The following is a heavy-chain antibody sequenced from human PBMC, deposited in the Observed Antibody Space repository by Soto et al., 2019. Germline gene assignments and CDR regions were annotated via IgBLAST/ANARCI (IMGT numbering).Heavy chain of an antibody. D-gene: IGHD6-19*01. Sequence: GSLRLSCAASGFTFSSYAMSWVRQAPGKGLEWIGSIYYSGSTYYNPSLKSRVTISVDTSKNQFSLKLSSVTAADTAVYYCASSINTAGKSKPFDYWGQGTLVTVSS. CDR3: ASSINTAGKSKPFDY. CDR1: GFTFSSYA. CDR2: IYYSGST. J-gene: IGHJ4*02. V-gene: IGHV4-39*01.